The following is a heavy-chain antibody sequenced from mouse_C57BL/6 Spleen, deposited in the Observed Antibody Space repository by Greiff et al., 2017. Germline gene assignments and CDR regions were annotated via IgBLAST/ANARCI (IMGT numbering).Heavy chain of an antibody. CDR2: ISYDGSN. V-gene: IGHV3-6*01. CDR1: GYSITSGYY. Sequence: EVKLVESGPGLVKPSQSLSLTCSVTGYSITSGYYCNWIRQFPGNKLEWMGYISYDGSNNYNPSLKNRISITRDTSKNQFFLKLNSVTTEDTATYYCATKGDGYWYFDVWGTGTTVTVSS. CDR3: ATKGDGYWYFDV. J-gene: IGHJ1*03. D-gene: IGHD2-3*01.